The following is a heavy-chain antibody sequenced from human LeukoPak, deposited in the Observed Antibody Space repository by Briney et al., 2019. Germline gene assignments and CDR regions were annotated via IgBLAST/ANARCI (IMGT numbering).Heavy chain of an antibody. J-gene: IGHJ4*02. CDR2: IYYSGST. V-gene: IGHV4-59*01. Sequence: SETLSPTCTVSGGSISSYYWSWIRQPPGKGLEWIGYIYYSGSTNYNPSLKSRVTISVDTSKNQFSLKLSSVTAADTAVYYCARVNLGGVDYWGQGTLVTVSS. CDR3: ARVNLGGVDY. CDR1: GGSISSYY. D-gene: IGHD3-16*01.